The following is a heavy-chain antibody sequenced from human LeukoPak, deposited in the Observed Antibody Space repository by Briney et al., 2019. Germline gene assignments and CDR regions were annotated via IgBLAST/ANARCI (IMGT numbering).Heavy chain of an antibody. Sequence: SETLSLTCAVSGGSISSGGYSWSWIRQPPGKGLEWIGYIYHSGSTYYNPSLKSRVTISVDTSKNQFSLKLSSVTAADTAVYYCAHVVTSEDYNAFDIWGQGTMVTVSS. CDR1: GGSISSGGYS. CDR3: AHVVTSEDYNAFDI. D-gene: IGHD3-22*01. CDR2: IYHSGST. J-gene: IGHJ3*02. V-gene: IGHV4-30-2*01.